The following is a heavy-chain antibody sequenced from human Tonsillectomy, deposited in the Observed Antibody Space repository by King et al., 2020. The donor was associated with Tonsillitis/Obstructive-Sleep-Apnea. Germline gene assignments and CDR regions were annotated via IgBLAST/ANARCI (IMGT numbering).Heavy chain of an antibody. CDR1: GYTFTNYW. V-gene: IGHV5-10-1*03. D-gene: IGHD5-12*01. Sequence: VQLVQSGAEVKKPGASLRISCKGFGYTFTNYWIIWVRQLPGQGLEWMGGIDPSDSYTNYSPSFQGHVTISADKSITTAYLQWSSLTDSDTAIYFCARGSNSRGPFDYWGQGALVTVSS. CDR2: IDPSDSYT. J-gene: IGHJ4*02. CDR3: ARGSNSRGPFDY.